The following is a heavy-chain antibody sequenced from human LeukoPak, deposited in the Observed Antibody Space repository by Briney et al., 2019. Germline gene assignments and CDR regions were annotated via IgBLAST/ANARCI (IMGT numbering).Heavy chain of an antibody. CDR2: ISAGGGST. CDR1: GFTFSSYA. Sequence: PGGSLRLSCAASGFTFSSYAMSWVRQAPGKGLEWVSAISAGGGSTYYADSVKGRLTISRDNSKNTLYLQMNSLRAEDTAVYFCAKDQGSGRGYDAFDIWGQGTMVTVSS. V-gene: IGHV3-23*01. CDR3: AKDQGSGRGYDAFDI. D-gene: IGHD6-19*01. J-gene: IGHJ3*02.